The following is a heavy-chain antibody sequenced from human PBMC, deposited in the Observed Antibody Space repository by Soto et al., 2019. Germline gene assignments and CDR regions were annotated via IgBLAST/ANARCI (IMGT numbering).Heavy chain of an antibody. CDR1: GGSISNAFYY. CDR3: ARGPSGDKVDY. D-gene: IGHD2-21*02. V-gene: IGHV4-30-4*01. Sequence: QVQLQESGPGLVEPSQTLSLTCTVSGGSISNAFYYWSWIRQPPGKGLEWIGHIYNSGSTYSNPSLKSIGTISIDTYKHKFALKLNSVTAADTAVYYCARGPSGDKVDYLGQGTLVTVSS. J-gene: IGHJ4*02. CDR2: IYNSGST.